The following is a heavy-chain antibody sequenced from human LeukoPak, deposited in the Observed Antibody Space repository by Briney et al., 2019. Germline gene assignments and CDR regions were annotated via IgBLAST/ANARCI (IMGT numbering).Heavy chain of an antibody. CDR1: GGSISSYH. V-gene: IGHV4-59*01. J-gene: IGHJ4*02. Sequence: PSETLPLTCTVSGGSISSYHWSWIRQPPGKGLEWIGYISYSGSTNYNPSLKSRVTISVDTSKNQFSLKLRSVTAADTAVYYCARGRIIGPWGQGTLVTVSS. CDR2: ISYSGST. D-gene: IGHD1-14*01. CDR3: ARGRIIGP.